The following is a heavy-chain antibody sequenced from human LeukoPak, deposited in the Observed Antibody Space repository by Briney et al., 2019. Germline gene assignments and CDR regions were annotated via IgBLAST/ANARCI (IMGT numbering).Heavy chain of an antibody. CDR3: ARVSRGNSVGCDY. D-gene: IGHD4-23*01. CDR1: GGSISGYY. CDR2: IYSTGST. Sequence: SETLSLTCTVSGGSISGYYWSWVRQSPEKGLESIGFIYSTGSTSYNPSLRSRVTISIDTSQNQFYLRLTSVTAADTAVYYCARVSRGNSVGCDYWGQGTLVTVSS. V-gene: IGHV4-59*01. J-gene: IGHJ4*02.